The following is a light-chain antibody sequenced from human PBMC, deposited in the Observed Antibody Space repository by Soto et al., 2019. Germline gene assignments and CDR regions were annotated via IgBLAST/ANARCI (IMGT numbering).Light chain of an antibody. Sequence: DIVMTQSPHSLAVSLGERATINCKSSQSVLYSSNNKNYLAWYQQKPGQPPKLLIYWASTRESGVPDRFSGSGSGTDFTLTISSLQAEDVAVYYCQQYYSTPLLTFGGGTKVEIK. J-gene: IGKJ4*01. V-gene: IGKV4-1*01. CDR3: QQYYSTPLLT. CDR1: QSVLYSSNNKNY. CDR2: WAS.